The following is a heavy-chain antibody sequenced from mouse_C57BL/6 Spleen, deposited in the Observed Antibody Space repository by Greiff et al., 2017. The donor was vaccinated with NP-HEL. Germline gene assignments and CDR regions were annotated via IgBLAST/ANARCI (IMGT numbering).Heavy chain of an antibody. V-gene: IGHV5-9-1*02. D-gene: IGHD1-1*01. CDR3: TREGDITTVVATYYYAMDY. Sequence: EVKVEESGEGLVKPGGSLKLSCAASGFTFSSYAMSWVRQTPEKRLEWVAYISSGGDYIYYADTVKGRFTISRDNARNTLYLQMSSLKSEDTAMYYCTREGDITTVVATYYYAMDYWGQGTSVTVSS. CDR2: ISSGGDYI. J-gene: IGHJ4*01. CDR1: GFTFSSYA.